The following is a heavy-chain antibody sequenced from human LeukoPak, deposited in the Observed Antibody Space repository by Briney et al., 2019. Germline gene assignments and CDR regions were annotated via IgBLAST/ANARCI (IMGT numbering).Heavy chain of an antibody. CDR1: GFTVSSNY. Sequence: GGSLRLSCAASGFTVSSNYMSWVRQAPGKGLEWVSAVRVGGETHYADSVKGRFTISRDNAANTVYLQMSGLRVEDTAVYHCAKGTGDAGYYLDNWGQGTLVTVSS. CDR3: AKGTGDAGYYLDN. J-gene: IGHJ4*02. D-gene: IGHD1-1*01. V-gene: IGHV3-53*01. CDR2: VRVGGET.